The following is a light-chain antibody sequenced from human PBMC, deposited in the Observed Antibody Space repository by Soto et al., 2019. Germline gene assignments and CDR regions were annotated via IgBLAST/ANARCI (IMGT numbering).Light chain of an antibody. CDR2: DAS. CDR3: QQYNSYSRT. Sequence: DIQMTQSPSTLSASVGDRVTITCRASQSISSWLAWYQQKPGKAPKLLIYDASNLESGVTSRFSGSGSGTKFTLTIVRLQPDDFATYYCQQYNSYSRTFGQGAKVEI. V-gene: IGKV1-5*01. CDR1: QSISSW. J-gene: IGKJ1*01.